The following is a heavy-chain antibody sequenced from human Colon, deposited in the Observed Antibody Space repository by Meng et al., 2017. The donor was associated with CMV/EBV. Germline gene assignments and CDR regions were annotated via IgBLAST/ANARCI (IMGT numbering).Heavy chain of an antibody. J-gene: IGHJ5*02. CDR3: ARDSAGFVNWFDP. V-gene: IGHV1-69*10. D-gene: IGHD1-14*01. CDR1: GYTFTSYD. CDR2: IIPILGIA. Sequence: SVKVSCKASGYTFTSYDIRWVRQAPGQGLEWMGGIIPILGIANYAQKFQGRVTITADKSTSTASMELSSLRSEDTAVYYCARDSAGFVNWFDPWGQGTLVTVSS.